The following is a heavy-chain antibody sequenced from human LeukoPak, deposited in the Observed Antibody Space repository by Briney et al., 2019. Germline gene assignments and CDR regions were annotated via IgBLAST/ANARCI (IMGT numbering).Heavy chain of an antibody. CDR1: GGTFSSYA. CDR2: IIPIFGTA. V-gene: IGHV1-69*05. Sequence: SVKVSCKASGGTFSSYAISWVRQAPGQGLEWMGGIIPIFGTANYAQKFQGRVTITTDESTGTAYMELSSPRSEDTAVYYCARVRYYDSSGYQRREGVYSYYYYMDVWGKGTTVTVSS. D-gene: IGHD3-22*01. CDR3: ARVRYYDSSGYQRREGVYSYYYYMDV. J-gene: IGHJ6*03.